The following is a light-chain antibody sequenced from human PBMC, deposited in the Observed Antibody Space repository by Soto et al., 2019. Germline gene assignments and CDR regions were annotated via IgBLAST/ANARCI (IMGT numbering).Light chain of an antibody. CDR3: AAWDGSLNNVL. J-gene: IGLJ2*01. V-gene: IGLV1-44*01. CDR2: GNN. CDR1: GSSIGTNT. Sequence: SALPQPPSASGTPGQRVTISCSGSGSSIGTNTVNWYRQLPGTAPKLLIYGNNQRPSGVPDRFSGSKSGTSASLAISGLQSEDEAEYYCAAWDGSLNNVLFGGGTKVTVL.